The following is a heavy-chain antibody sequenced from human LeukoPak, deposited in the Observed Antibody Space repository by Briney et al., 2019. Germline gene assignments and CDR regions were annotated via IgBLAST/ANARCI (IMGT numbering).Heavy chain of an antibody. V-gene: IGHV3-30-3*01. D-gene: IGHD5-24*01. CDR1: GFTFSSYA. Sequence: PGRSLRLSCAASGFTFSSYAMHWARQAPGKGLEWVAVISYDGSNKYYADSVKGRFTISRDNSKNTLYLQMNSLRAEDTAVYYCARDRGERGDGYNWLYWGQGTLVTVSS. CDR2: ISYDGSNK. J-gene: IGHJ4*02. CDR3: ARDRGERGDGYNWLY.